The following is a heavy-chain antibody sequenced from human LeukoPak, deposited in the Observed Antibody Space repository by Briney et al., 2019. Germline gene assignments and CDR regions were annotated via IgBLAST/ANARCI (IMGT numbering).Heavy chain of an antibody. Sequence: GGSLRLSCAASGFVVGGNYMSWVRQAPGKGLEWVSVIYSGGSTYYADSVKGRFSTSRDSSTSTLFLQMDSLRVEETAMYYCARPTDGDSTRYGMDVWGQGTTVIVSS. CDR3: ARPTDGDSTRYGMDV. CDR1: GFVVGGNY. CDR2: IYSGGST. D-gene: IGHD2-21*02. V-gene: IGHV3-53*01. J-gene: IGHJ6*02.